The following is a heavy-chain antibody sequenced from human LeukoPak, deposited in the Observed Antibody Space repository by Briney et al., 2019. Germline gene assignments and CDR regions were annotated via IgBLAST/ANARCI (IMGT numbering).Heavy chain of an antibody. CDR2: INPSGGST. J-gene: IGHJ4*02. CDR1: GYTFTGYY. CDR3: ARDYDILTGYGGYFDY. D-gene: IGHD3-9*01. V-gene: IGHV1-46*01. Sequence: ASVKVSCKASGYTFTGYYMHWVRQAPGQGLEWMGIINPSGGSTSYAQKFQGRVTMTRDMSTSTVYMELSSLRSEDTAVYYCARDYDILTGYGGYFDYWGQGTLVTVSS.